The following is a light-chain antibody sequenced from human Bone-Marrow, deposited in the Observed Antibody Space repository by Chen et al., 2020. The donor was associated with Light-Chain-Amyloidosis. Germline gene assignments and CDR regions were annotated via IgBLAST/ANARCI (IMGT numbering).Light chain of an antibody. Sequence: QSALTQPASVSGSPGQSITISCPGTSSDVGGDNHVSWYQQHPDKAPKLMIYEVTNRPSWVPDRFSGYKSDNTASLTISGLQPEDEADYFCSSYTITNTLVFGSGTRVTVL. CDR3: SSYTITNTLV. CDR2: EVT. CDR1: SSDVGGDNH. V-gene: IGLV2-14*01. J-gene: IGLJ1*01.